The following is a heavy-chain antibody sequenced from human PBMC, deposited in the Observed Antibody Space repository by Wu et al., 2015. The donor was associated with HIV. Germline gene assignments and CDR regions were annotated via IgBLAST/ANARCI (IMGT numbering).Heavy chain of an antibody. CDR1: GGTFSSYA. CDR2: IIPIFGTA. V-gene: IGHV1-69*12. CDR3: ARAPPSMIVPRGDYFDY. D-gene: IGHD3-22*01. Sequence: QVQLVQSGAEVKKPGSSVKVSCKASGGTFSSYAISWVRQAPGQGLEWMGGIIPIFGTANYAQKFQGRVTITADESASTAYMELSSLRSEDTAVYYCARAPPSMIVPRGDYFDYWGQGTLVTVSS. J-gene: IGHJ4*02.